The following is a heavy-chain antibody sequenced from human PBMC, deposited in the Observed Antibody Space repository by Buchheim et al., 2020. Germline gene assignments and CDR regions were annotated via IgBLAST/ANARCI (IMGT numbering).Heavy chain of an antibody. D-gene: IGHD6-19*01. CDR1: GDSVSADRVA. CDR3: VRGQFSGFDI. J-gene: IGHJ3*02. V-gene: IGHV6-1*01. Sequence: QVQLQQSGPGLMKPSQTLSLSCAIAGDSVSADRVAWNWIRQSPSRGLEWLGRTYYRSKWYHEYAPFVKSRITINPDTSKSQFSLQLNSVTPEDTAVYYCVRGQFSGFDIWGQGT. CDR2: TYYRSKWYH.